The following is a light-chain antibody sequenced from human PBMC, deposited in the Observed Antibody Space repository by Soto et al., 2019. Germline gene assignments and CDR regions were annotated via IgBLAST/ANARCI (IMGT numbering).Light chain of an antibody. CDR2: QDS. V-gene: IGLV3-1*01. Sequence: SYELTQPPSVSVSPGQTASINCSGDKLGDKYSCWYQQKPGQSPVVVIDQDSKRSSGSPERFSGSNSGNTATLTISGTQAMDEADYYCQAWGSSTVVFGGGTKLTVL. CDR1: KLGDKY. CDR3: QAWGSSTVV. J-gene: IGLJ2*01.